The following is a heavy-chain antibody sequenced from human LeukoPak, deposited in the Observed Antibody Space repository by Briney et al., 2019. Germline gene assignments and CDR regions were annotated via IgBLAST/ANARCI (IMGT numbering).Heavy chain of an antibody. D-gene: IGHD2-21*02. Sequence: SGTLSLTCAVSGGSISSSNWWSWVRQPPGKGLEWIGEIYHSGSTNYNPSLKSRVTISVDKSKNQFSLKLSSVTAADTAVYYCATTPYCGGDCYSVPFDYWGQGTLVTVSS. CDR3: ATTPYCGGDCYSVPFDY. CDR1: GGSISSSNW. V-gene: IGHV4-4*02. CDR2: IYHSGST. J-gene: IGHJ4*02.